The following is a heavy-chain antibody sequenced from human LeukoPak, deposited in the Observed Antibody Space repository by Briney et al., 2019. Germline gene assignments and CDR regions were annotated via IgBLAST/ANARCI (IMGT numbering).Heavy chain of an antibody. CDR1: GFSLSRNTVG. V-gene: IGHV2-5*01. CDR2: IYWNDNK. Sequence: ESGPTLVNPTQTLTLTCTFSGFSLSRNTVGVGWIRQPPGRALEWLASIYWNDNKRYRPSLRDRVTITKDTSKNQVVLTMTNMDPVDTATYYCAHRGVVREKYFLHWGQGTLVTVS. J-gene: IGHJ1*01. CDR3: AHRGVVREKYFLH. D-gene: IGHD3-10*01.